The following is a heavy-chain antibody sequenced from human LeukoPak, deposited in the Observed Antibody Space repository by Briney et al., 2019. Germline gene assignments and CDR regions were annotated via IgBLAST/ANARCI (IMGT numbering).Heavy chain of an antibody. CDR3: ATIYGDYGY. Sequence: PGGSLRLSCAASGFTFNNYNMNWVRQAPGRGLGRVSYISSSSSAMYYADSVKGRFAISRDNVKNSLFLQMNSLRAEDTAVYYCATIYGDYGYWGQGTLVTVSS. J-gene: IGHJ4*02. V-gene: IGHV3-48*01. CDR2: ISSSSSAM. CDR1: GFTFNNYN. D-gene: IGHD4-17*01.